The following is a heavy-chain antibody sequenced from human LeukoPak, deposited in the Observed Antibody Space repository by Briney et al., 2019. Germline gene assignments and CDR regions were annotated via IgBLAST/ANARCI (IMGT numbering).Heavy chain of an antibody. CDR2: SCYSGST. V-gene: IGHV4-39*01. CDR3: ARRGKSMGFDY. J-gene: IGHJ4*02. Sequence: SETLSLTCTVSGGSISSSSYYWGWIRQPPGKGLEWIASSCYSGSTYYNPSLNTQGTISVDTSKIQFSLKLSSGTAADTAVYYCARRGKSMGFDYWGQGTLVTVSS. CDR1: GGSISSSSYY. D-gene: IGHD3-10*01.